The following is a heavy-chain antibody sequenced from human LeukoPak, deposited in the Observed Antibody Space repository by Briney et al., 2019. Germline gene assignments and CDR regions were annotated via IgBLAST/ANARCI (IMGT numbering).Heavy chain of an antibody. CDR1: GFIFSSYW. J-gene: IGHJ4*02. CDR2: INQDGTEQ. Sequence: QAGGSLRLSCAASGFIFSSYWMIWVRQAPGKGLEWVANINQDGTEQYYVDSVKGRFTISRDNAKNSLYLQMNSLRAEDTAVYYCARDLSSGWPTIDYWGQGTLVTVSS. V-gene: IGHV3-7*01. D-gene: IGHD6-19*01. CDR3: ARDLSSGWPTIDY.